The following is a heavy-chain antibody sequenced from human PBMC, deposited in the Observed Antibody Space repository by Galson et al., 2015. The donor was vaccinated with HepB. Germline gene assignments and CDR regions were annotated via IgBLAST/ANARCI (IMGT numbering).Heavy chain of an antibody. Sequence: SLRLSCAASGFTFSSYEMNWVRQAPGKGLEWVSYISSSGSTIYYADSVKGRFTISRDNAKNSLYLQMNSLRAEDTAVYYCARANRRVRIAAAGSYYYYYGMDVWGQGTTVTVSS. CDR2: ISSSGSTI. CDR1: GFTFSSYE. CDR3: ARANRRVRIAAAGSYYYYYGMDV. J-gene: IGHJ6*02. D-gene: IGHD6-13*01. V-gene: IGHV3-48*03.